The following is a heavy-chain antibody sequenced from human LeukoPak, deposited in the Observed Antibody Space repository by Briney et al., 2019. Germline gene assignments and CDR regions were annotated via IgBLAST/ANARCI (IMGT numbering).Heavy chain of an antibody. V-gene: IGHV3-21*01. D-gene: IGHD1-26*01. CDR2: IISSSTYI. Sequence: PGRSLRLSCAASGFTVSSNYMNWVRQAPGKGLEWVSSIISSSTYIYYADSVKGRFTISRDNAKNSLYLQMNSLRAEDTAVYYCARGLKSRVIPHRKLGPSFDYWGQGTLVTVSS. CDR1: GFTVSSNY. J-gene: IGHJ4*02. CDR3: ARGLKSRVIPHRKLGPSFDY.